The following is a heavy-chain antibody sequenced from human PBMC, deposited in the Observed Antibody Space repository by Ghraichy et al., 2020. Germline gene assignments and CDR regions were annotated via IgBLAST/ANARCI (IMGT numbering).Heavy chain of an antibody. Sequence: GGSLRLSCAASGFTFSSYGMHWVRQAPGKGLEWVAFIRYDGSNKYYADSVKGRFTISRDNSKNTLYLQMNSLRAEDTAVYYCAKDRRSYDVFDAFDIWGQGTMVTVSS. CDR3: AKDRRSYDVFDAFDI. CDR2: IRYDGSNK. V-gene: IGHV3-30*02. J-gene: IGHJ3*02. CDR1: GFTFSSYG. D-gene: IGHD1-26*01.